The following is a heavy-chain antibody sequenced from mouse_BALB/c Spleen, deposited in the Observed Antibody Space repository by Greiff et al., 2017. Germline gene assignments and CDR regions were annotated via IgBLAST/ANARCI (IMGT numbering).Heavy chain of an antibody. Sequence: VQLQQSGAELVRPGASVTLSCKASGYTFTDYEMHWVKQTPVHGLEWIGAIDPETGGTAYNQKFKGKATLTADKSSSTAYMELRSLTSEDSAVYYCTRGDGDYWGQGTTLTVSS. J-gene: IGHJ2*01. CDR2: IDPETGGT. V-gene: IGHV1-15*01. D-gene: IGHD3-3*01. CDR1: GYTFTDYE. CDR3: TRGDGDY.